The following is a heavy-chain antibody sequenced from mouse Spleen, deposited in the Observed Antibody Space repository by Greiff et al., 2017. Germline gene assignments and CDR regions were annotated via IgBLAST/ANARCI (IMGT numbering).Heavy chain of an antibody. D-gene: IGHD3-1*01. J-gene: IGHJ2*01. Sequence: EVKLMESGPGLVKPSQSLSLTCTVTGYSITSDYAWNWIRQFPGNKLEWMGYISYSGSTSYNPSLKSRISITRDTSKNQFYLQLNSVTTEDTATYYCARGARAHFDYWGQGTTLTVSS. CDR3: ARGARAHFDY. CDR2: ISYSGST. CDR1: GYSITSDYA. V-gene: IGHV3-2*02.